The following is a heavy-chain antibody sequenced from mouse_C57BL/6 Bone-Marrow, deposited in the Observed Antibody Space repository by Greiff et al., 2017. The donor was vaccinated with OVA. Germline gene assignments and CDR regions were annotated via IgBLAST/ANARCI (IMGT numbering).Heavy chain of an antibody. CDR2: IDPSDSYT. J-gene: IGHJ3*01. Sequence: QVQLQQPGAELVKPGASVKLSCKASGYTFTSYWMQWVKQRPGQGLEWIGEIDPSDSYTNYNQKFKGKATLTVDTSSSTAYMQLSSLTSEDSAVYYCARLGGPSWFAYWGQGTLVTVSA. D-gene: IGHD3-3*01. CDR3: ARLGGPSWFAY. V-gene: IGHV1-50*01. CDR1: GYTFTSYW.